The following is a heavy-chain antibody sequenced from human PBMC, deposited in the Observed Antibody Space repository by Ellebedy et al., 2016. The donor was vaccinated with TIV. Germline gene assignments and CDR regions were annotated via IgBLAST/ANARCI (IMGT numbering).Heavy chain of an antibody. J-gene: IGHJ2*01. CDR2: IDPSGSDT. CDR1: GYSFSNYW. D-gene: IGHD4-17*01. Sequence: GESLKISCKGSGYSFSNYWIAWVRQMPGKGLEWMGVIDPSGSDTRYIPSFRGQVTISADKSISTAYLQWSSLKASDTAMYYCARRQDYGDYVDHWYFDLWGRGTLVTVSS. V-gene: IGHV5-51*01. CDR3: ARRQDYGDYVDHWYFDL.